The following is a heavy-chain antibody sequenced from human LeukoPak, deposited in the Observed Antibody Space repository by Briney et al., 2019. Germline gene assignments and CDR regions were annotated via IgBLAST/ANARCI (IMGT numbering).Heavy chain of an antibody. CDR1: GFTVSSNY. CDR3: AKDQSYYGSGSTDY. D-gene: IGHD3-10*01. J-gene: IGHJ4*02. CDR2: IYSGGST. Sequence: GGSLGLSCAASGFTVSSNYMSWVRQAPGKGLEWVSVIYSGGSTYYADSVKGRFTISRDNSKNTLYLQMNSLRAEDTAVYYCAKDQSYYGSGSTDYWGQGTLVTVSS. V-gene: IGHV3-66*01.